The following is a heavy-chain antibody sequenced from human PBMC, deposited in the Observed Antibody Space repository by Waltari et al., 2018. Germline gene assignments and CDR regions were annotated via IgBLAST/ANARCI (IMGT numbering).Heavy chain of an antibody. D-gene: IGHD6-6*01. CDR3: AKEVAQSLVD. J-gene: IGHJ4*02. CDR1: GFTFSSYA. CDR2: ISGSGGST. V-gene: IGHV3-23*01. Sequence: EVQLLESGGGLVQPWGSLRLSCAASGFTFSSYAMSWVRQAPGKGLEWVSGISGSGGSTYYADSVKGRLTISRDNFKNTLYLQMNSLRAEDTALYYCAKEVAQSLVDWGQGALVTVSS.